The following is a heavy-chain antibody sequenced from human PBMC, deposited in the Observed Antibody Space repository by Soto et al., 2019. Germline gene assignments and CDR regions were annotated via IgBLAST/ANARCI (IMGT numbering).Heavy chain of an antibody. J-gene: IGHJ5*02. CDR1: GGSISSYY. CDR3: ARRNGAYHTRAYNWFAP. Sequence: QVQLQESGPGLVKPSETLSLTCTVSGGSISSYYWSWIRQPPGKGLEWIGYIYYSGSTNYNPSLKGRVTISVDTSKTQFSRKRSSVTAADTAVYYCARRNGAYHTRAYNWFAPWGQGTLVTVSS. V-gene: IGHV4-59*08. CDR2: IYYSGST. D-gene: IGHD4-17*01.